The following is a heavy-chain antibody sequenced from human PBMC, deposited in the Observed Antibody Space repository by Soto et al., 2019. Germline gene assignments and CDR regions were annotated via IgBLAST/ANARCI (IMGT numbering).Heavy chain of an antibody. Sequence: PGGSLRLSCAASGFTFSSYSMNWVRQAPGKGLEWVSSISSSSSYIYYADSVKGRFTISRDNAKNSLYLQMNSLRAEDTAVYYCASLYYYDSRFHYYYGMDVWGQGTTVTVSS. CDR1: GFTFSSYS. V-gene: IGHV3-21*01. D-gene: IGHD3-22*01. J-gene: IGHJ6*02. CDR3: ASLYYYDSRFHYYYGMDV. CDR2: ISSSSSYI.